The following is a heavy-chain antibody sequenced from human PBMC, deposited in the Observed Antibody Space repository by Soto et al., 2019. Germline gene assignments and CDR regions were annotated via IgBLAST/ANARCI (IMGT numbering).Heavy chain of an antibody. J-gene: IGHJ5*02. CDR3: ARGFCGSSSCDNWFDP. CDR1: GYTFTTFG. V-gene: IGHV1-18*04. Sequence: ASVKVSCKTSGYTFTTFGISWVRQAPGQGLEWMGWISTYNGNTNYAQKFQGRVTLPTDTSTSTAYMELRSLRSDDTAVYYCARGFCGSSSCDNWFDPWGQGTLVTVSS. CDR2: ISTYNGNT. D-gene: IGHD2-2*01.